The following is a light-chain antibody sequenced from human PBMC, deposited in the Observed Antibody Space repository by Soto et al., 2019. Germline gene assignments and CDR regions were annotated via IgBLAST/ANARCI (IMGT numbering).Light chain of an antibody. Sequence: QSALTQPASVSGSPGQSITISCTGTSSDVGGYNYVSWYQQHPGKAPKLIIYEVSNRPSGVSNRFSGSKSGNPASLTISGLQAEDEADYNCNSYTSKSTGVFGTGTKLPVL. CDR2: EVS. J-gene: IGLJ1*01. CDR1: SSDVGGYNY. V-gene: IGLV2-14*01. CDR3: NSYTSKSTGV.